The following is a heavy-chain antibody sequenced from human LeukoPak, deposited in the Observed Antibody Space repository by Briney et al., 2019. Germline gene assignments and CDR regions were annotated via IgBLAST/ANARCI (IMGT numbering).Heavy chain of an antibody. J-gene: IGHJ4*02. V-gene: IGHV4-39*01. Sequence: SETLSLTCTVSGGSISSSSYYWGWIRQPPGKGLEWIGSIYYSGSTYYNPSLKSRVTISVDTSKNQFSLKLSSVTAADTAVYYCATMFRGVLTSHYYFDYWGQGTLLTVSS. CDR1: GGSISSSSYY. CDR3: ATMFRGVLTSHYYFDY. CDR2: IYYSGST. D-gene: IGHD3-10*01.